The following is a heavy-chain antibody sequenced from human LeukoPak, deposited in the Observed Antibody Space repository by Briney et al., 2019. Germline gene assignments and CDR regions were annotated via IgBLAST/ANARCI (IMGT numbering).Heavy chain of an antibody. J-gene: IGHJ5*01. Sequence: GGSLRLSCVVSGFTFSSYGMHWVRQAPGKGLEWVAVIWDDGGTKYYSDSVRGRFTISRDNSKSTLYLEMNSLRVEDTAVYYCAREGLTGSTNWFDSWGQGTLATVSS. CDR1: GFTFSSYG. V-gene: IGHV3-33*01. D-gene: IGHD1-7*01. CDR3: AREGLTGSTNWFDS. CDR2: IWDDGGTK.